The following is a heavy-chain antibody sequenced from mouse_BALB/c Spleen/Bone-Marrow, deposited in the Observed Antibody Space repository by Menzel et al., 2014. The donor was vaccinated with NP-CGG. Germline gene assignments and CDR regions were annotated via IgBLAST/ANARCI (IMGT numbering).Heavy chain of an antibody. Sequence: EVQLQQSGGGLVQPGGSLNLACVASGFDFGRYWMSWARQAPGKGLEWIGEINPGSSTINYSPSLKDKFIMSRDNAKNTLYLQMWKVRSEDTALYYCARLGYYGYHDKWGQGTTLTVSS. J-gene: IGHJ2*01. CDR1: GFDFGRYW. CDR3: ARLGYYGYHDK. CDR2: INPGSSTI. D-gene: IGHD1-2*01. V-gene: IGHV4-2*02.